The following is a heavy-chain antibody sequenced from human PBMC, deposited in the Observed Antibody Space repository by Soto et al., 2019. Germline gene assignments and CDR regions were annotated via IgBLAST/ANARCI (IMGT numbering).Heavy chain of an antibody. V-gene: IGHV3-9*01. CDR2: ISWNSGSI. D-gene: IGHD1-26*01. CDR1: GFTFDDYA. CDR3: AKSLLEGAIDY. J-gene: IGHJ4*02. Sequence: GGSLRLSCAASGFTFDDYAMHWVRQAPGKGLEWVSGISWNSGSIGYADSVKGRFTISRDNAKNSLYLQMNSLRAEDTALYYCAKSLLEGAIDYWGQGTLVTVSS.